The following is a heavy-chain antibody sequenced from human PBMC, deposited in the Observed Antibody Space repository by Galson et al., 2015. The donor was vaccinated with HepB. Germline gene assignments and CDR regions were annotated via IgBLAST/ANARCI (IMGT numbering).Heavy chain of an antibody. V-gene: IGHV3-30-3*01. CDR2: ISYDGSNK. CDR1: GFTFSSHP. D-gene: IGHD3-10*01. Sequence: SLRLSCAASGFTFSSHPMHCVRQAPGKGLEWVAVISYDGSNKYYADSVKGRFTISRDNSKNTLSLQMNSLRAEDTAVYYCARGLNMLRGGHFDYWGQGTLVTVSS. CDR3: ARGLNMLRGGHFDY. J-gene: IGHJ4*02.